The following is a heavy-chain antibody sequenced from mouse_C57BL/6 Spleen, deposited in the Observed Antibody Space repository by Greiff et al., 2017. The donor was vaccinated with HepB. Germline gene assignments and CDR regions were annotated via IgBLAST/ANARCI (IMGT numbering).Heavy chain of an antibody. D-gene: IGHD2-3*01. CDR2: IDPETGGT. V-gene: IGHV1-15*01. CDR3: TRRLLPKYFDV. J-gene: IGHJ1*03. CDR1: GYTFTDYE. Sequence: VQLQQSGAELVWPGASVTLSCKASGYTFTDYEMHWVKQTPVHGLEWIGAIDPETGGTAYNQKFKGKAILTADKSSSTAYMELRSLTSEDSAVYYCTRRLLPKYFDVWGTGTTVTVSS.